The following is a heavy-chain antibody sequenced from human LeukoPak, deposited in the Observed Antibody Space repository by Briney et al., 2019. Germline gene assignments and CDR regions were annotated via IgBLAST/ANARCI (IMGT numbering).Heavy chain of an antibody. CDR3: ARGYSSGRSAVDY. CDR2: ISSSSSTI. V-gene: IGHV3-48*04. Sequence: GGSLRLSCAASGFTFSSYSMNWVRQAPGKGLEWVSYISSSSSTIYYAHSVKGRFTISRDNAQNSLYLQMNSLRAEDTAVYYCARGYSSGRSAVDYWGQGTLVTVSS. J-gene: IGHJ4*02. CDR1: GFTFSSYS. D-gene: IGHD6-19*01.